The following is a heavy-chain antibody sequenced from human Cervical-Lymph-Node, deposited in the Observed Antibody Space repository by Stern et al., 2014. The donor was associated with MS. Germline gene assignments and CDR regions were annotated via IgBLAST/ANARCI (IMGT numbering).Heavy chain of an antibody. J-gene: IGHJ4*02. V-gene: IGHV2-70*01. D-gene: IGHD5-18*01. CDR1: GFSLSTSGMC. Sequence: ESGPALVKPTQTLTLTCTFSGFSLSTSGMCVSWIRQPPGKALEWLALIDWDDDKYYSTSLKTRLTISKDTSKNQVVLTMTNMDPVDTATYYCARIRMDTAMVTFDYWGQGTLVTVSS. CDR2: IDWDDDK. CDR3: ARIRMDTAMVTFDY.